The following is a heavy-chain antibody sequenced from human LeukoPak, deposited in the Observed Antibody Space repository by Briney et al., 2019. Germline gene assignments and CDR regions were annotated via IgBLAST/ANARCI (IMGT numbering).Heavy chain of an antibody. CDR1: GFTVSTYY. CDR2: IYSGGST. D-gene: IGHD2-2*01. CDR3: ARGIGYCTSTTCLLPFDY. V-gene: IGHV3-53*01. J-gene: IGHJ4*02. Sequence: PGGSLRLSCAASGFTVSTYYMTWVRQAPGKGLECVSVIYSGGSTYYADSVKGRFTVSRDNSKNTLYLQMNRLRAEDTGMYYCARGIGYCTSTTCLLPFDYRGQGTLVTVSS.